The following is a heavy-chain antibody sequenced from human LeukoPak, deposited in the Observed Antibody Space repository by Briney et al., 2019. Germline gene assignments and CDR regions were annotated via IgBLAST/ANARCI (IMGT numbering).Heavy chain of an antibody. V-gene: IGHV1-18*01. CDR3: ARTYYYDSRSFDY. CDR1: GYTFTNYG. CDR2: ISAYNANT. Sequence: ASVKVSCKASGYTFTNYGISWVRQAPGQGLKWMGWISAYNANTNYAQKLQGRVTMTTDTSTSTAYMELRSLRSDDTAVYYCARTYYYDSRSFDYWGQGTLVTVSS. D-gene: IGHD3-22*01. J-gene: IGHJ4*02.